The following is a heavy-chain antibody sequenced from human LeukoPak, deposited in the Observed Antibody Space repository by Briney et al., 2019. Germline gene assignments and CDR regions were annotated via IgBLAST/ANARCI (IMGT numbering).Heavy chain of an antibody. Sequence: QPGGSLRLSCAASGFTFSDFWMICVRQAPGKGVEGVAKINPEGRLAPYVASVKGRFTISRDNTKNSLYPQMTALRAEDTAVYYCARDPRWRFDYWGQGTLVTVSS. CDR3: ARDPRWRFDY. J-gene: IGHJ4*02. CDR2: INPEGRLA. D-gene: IGHD3-16*02. V-gene: IGHV3-7*04. CDR1: GFTFSDFW.